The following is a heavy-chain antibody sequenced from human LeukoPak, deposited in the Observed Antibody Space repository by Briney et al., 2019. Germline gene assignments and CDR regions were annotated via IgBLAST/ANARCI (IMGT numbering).Heavy chain of an antibody. D-gene: IGHD2-15*01. CDR1: SGSISTSNYY. V-gene: IGHV4-39*07. Sequence: SETLSLTCTVSSGSISTSNYYWGWVRQPPGKALEWIGNIFYSGSTYYSPSLKSRVTISLDTSRNQFSLKLNSVTAADTAVYYCAKVGVVTDGRFDYWGQGTLVTVSS. CDR3: AKVGVVTDGRFDY. J-gene: IGHJ4*02. CDR2: IFYSGST.